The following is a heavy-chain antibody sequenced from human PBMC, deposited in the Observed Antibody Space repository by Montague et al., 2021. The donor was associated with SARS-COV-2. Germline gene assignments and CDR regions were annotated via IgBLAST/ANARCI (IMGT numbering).Heavy chain of an antibody. CDR3: ARNMAY. CDR2: IYETGNT. J-gene: IGHJ4*02. V-gene: IGHV4-4*09. Sequence: SETLSLTCTVSSGSLSNSYWRWIRQSPDKGLAWIGYIYETGNTIYNPSLRSRVSISADTSKSQFSLRLTSVTAADSARYYCARNMAYWGQGVLVTV. D-gene: IGHD2/OR15-2a*01. CDR1: SGSLSNSY.